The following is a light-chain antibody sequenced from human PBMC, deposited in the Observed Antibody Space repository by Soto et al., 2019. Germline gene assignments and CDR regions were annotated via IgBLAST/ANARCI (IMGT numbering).Light chain of an antibody. Sequence: QSALTQPASVSGSPGQSITISCTGTSGDVGAYNYVSWYQQHPGKAPRLMIYDVSNRPSGASNRFSGSKSGNTASLTISGLQAEDEADYYCSSCTNTYSYVFGTGTKVTVL. CDR1: SGDVGAYNY. V-gene: IGLV2-14*01. CDR2: DVS. CDR3: SSCTNTYSYV. J-gene: IGLJ1*01.